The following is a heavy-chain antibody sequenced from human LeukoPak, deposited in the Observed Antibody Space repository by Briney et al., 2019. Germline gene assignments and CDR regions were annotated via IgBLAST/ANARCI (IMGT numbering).Heavy chain of an antibody. D-gene: IGHD1-26*01. V-gene: IGHV3-33*01. J-gene: IGHJ4*02. CDR2: IWYDGRNK. CDR3: ARDRIVGATGYDF. Sequence: GRSLRLSCAASGFTFSSYGMHGGRQAPGKGLEWGAVIWYDGRNKYYADSVKRRFIISRDNSKNTLYLQMNSLRAEDTAVYYCARDRIVGATGYDFWGRGPLVTVSS. CDR1: GFTFSSYG.